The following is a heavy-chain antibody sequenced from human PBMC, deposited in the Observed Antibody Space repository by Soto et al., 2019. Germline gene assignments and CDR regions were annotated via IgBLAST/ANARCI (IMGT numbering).Heavy chain of an antibody. D-gene: IGHD5-18*01. Sequence: EVQLVESGRGLVQPGWSLRLSCSASGFTFRSYEMNWVRQAPGKVLEWVSYISSSGSTIYYADSVKGRLAISGDNAKNSLYLQMNSLRAEDTAVYYCASRSYGHDYWCQGTLVTVSS. V-gene: IGHV3-48*03. CDR2: ISSSGSTI. CDR3: ASRSYGHDY. CDR1: GFTFRSYE. J-gene: IGHJ4*02.